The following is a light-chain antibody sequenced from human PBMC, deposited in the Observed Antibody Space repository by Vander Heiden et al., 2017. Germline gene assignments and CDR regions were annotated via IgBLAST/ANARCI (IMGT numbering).Light chain of an antibody. CDR2: EVS. Sequence: QSALTQPASVSGSPGQSITISCTGTSSDVGGYNYVSWYQQHPGKATKLMIYEVSNRPSGVSNRFSGSKSGNTASLTISGLQAEDEADYYCSSYTSSSTVVCGGGTKLTVL. J-gene: IGLJ2*01. CDR3: SSYTSSSTVV. CDR1: SSDVGGYNY. V-gene: IGLV2-14*01.